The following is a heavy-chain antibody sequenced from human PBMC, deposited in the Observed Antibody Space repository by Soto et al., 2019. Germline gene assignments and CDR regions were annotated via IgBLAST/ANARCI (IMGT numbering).Heavy chain of an antibody. D-gene: IGHD3-3*01. V-gene: IGHV1-8*01. CDR3: ARGLVPWADFWSGYMLDYYYYMDV. CDR2: MNPNSGNT. Sequence: GASVKVSCKASGYTFTIYDIDWVRKATGQGLEWMGWMNPNSGNTGYAQKFQGRVTMTRNTSISTAYMELSSLRSEDTAVYYCARGLVPWADFWSGYMLDYYYYMDVWGKGTTVTVSS. J-gene: IGHJ6*03. CDR1: GYTFTIYD.